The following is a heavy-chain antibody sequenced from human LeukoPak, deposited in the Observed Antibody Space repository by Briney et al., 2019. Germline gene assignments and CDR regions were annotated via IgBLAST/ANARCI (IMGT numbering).Heavy chain of an antibody. CDR3: ARGYCSSTSCYYFDC. V-gene: IGHV1-2*06. D-gene: IGHD2-2*01. Sequence: GASVKVSCKASGYTFTGYYMHWVRQAPGQGLEWMGRINPNSGGTNYAQKFQGRVTMTRDTSISTAYMELSRLRSDDTAVYYCARGYCSSTSCYYFDCWGQGTLVTVSS. J-gene: IGHJ4*02. CDR1: GYTFTGYY. CDR2: INPNSGGT.